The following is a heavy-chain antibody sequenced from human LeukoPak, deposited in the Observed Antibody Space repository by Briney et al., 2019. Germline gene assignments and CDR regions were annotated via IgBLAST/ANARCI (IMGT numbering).Heavy chain of an antibody. J-gene: IGHJ4*02. CDR3: ASSRGLLLDY. CDR2: INHSGST. Sequence: SETLSLTCAVYGGSFSGYYWSWIRQPPGKGLEWIGEINHSGSTNYNPSLKSRVTISVDTSKNQLSLKLSSVTAADTAVYYCASSRGLLLDYWGQGTLVTVSS. V-gene: IGHV4-34*01. CDR1: GGSFSGYY. D-gene: IGHD3-10*01.